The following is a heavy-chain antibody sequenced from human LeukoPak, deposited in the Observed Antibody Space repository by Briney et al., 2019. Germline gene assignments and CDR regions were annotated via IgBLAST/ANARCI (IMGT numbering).Heavy chain of an antibody. CDR3: ARAGSSWYFIDY. CDR1: GYTLTELS. Sequence: ASVKVSCKVSGYTLTELSMHWVRQAPGKGLEWMGGFDPEDGETIYAQKFQGRVTMTRDTSISTAYMELSRLRSDDTAVYYCARAGSSWYFIDYWGQGTLVTVSS. CDR2: FDPEDGET. D-gene: IGHD6-13*01. J-gene: IGHJ4*02. V-gene: IGHV1-24*01.